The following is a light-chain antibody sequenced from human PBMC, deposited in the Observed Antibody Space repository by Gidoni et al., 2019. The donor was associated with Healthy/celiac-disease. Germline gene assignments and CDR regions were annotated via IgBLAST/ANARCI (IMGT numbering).Light chain of an antibody. CDR2: RNN. Sequence: QSVLTQPPSASGTPGQRVTISCSGSSSNIGSNYVYWYQQLPGTAPKLLIYRNNQRPSGVPDRFSGSKSGTSASLAISGPRSEDEADYYCAAWDDSLSAHYVFGTGTKVTVL. CDR1: SSNIGSNY. J-gene: IGLJ1*01. V-gene: IGLV1-47*01. CDR3: AAWDDSLSAHYV.